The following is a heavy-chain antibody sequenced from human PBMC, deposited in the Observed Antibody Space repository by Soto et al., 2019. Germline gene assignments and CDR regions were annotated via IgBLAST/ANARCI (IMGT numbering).Heavy chain of an antibody. CDR1: GYSFTSYL. D-gene: IGHD6-6*01. Sequence: LGEYLKISCHGSGYSFTSYLIGWVRQMPATGLAWMGIVYPGDSDTRYSPAFQDPGHISAGHAINTAYLPWRGLKASDRAMYYCPSIEYSSSSGFDYWGQGTLVTVYS. V-gene: IGHV5-51*01. J-gene: IGHJ4*02. CDR2: VYPGDSDT. CDR3: PSIEYSSSSGFDY.